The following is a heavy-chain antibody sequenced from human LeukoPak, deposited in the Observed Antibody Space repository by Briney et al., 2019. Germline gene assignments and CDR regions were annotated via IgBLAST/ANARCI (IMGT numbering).Heavy chain of an antibody. Sequence: PGGSLRLSCAASGFTFSSYWMHWVRQAPGKGLVWVLRISSDGSSTSYVDSVKGRFTISRDNAKNTLYLQMNSLRAEDTAIYYCAREYTGYDAYWGQGTLVTVSS. CDR3: AREYTGYDAY. CDR1: GFTFSSYW. CDR2: ISSDGSST. J-gene: IGHJ4*02. V-gene: IGHV3-74*01. D-gene: IGHD5-12*01.